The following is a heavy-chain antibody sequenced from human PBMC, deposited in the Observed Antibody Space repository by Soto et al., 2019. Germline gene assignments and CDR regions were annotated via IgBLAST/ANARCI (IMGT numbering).Heavy chain of an antibody. CDR2: INHSGST. Sequence: QVQLQQWGAGLLKPSETLSLTCAVYGGSFSGYYWSWIRQPPGKGLEWIGEINHSGSTNYNPSLKSRVTISVDTSKNQFSLKLSSVTAADTAVYYCARGYDFWSGFLTCGMDVWGQGTTVTVSS. CDR3: ARGYDFWSGFLTCGMDV. V-gene: IGHV4-34*01. CDR1: GGSFSGYY. D-gene: IGHD3-3*01. J-gene: IGHJ6*02.